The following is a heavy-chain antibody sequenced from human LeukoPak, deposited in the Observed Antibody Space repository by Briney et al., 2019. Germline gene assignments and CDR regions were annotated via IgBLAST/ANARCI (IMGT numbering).Heavy chain of an antibody. CDR3: AKDMPALGLASLQD. Sequence: PGGSLRLSCAASGFTFDDYGMSWVRQAPGKGLEWVSLISWDGGSTYYADSVKGRFTISRDNSKNSLYLQMNSLRTEDTALYYCAKDMPALGLASLQDWGQGTLVTVSS. V-gene: IGHV3-43*02. J-gene: IGHJ1*01. D-gene: IGHD3-3*02. CDR2: ISWDGGST. CDR1: GFTFDDYG.